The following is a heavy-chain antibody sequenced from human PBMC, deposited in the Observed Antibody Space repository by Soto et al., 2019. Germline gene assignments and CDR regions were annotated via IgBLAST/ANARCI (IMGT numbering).Heavy chain of an antibody. Sequence: SVKVSCKASGYSFTDYYMHWVRQAPGQGPEWMGIINPSDGSTSYVQKLQGRVTMTRDTSTSTVYMELSSLRSEDTAVYYCARDGYCSSTSCQKDAFDIWGQGTMVTVS. CDR2: INPSDGST. D-gene: IGHD2-2*03. CDR1: GYSFTDYY. J-gene: IGHJ3*02. V-gene: IGHV1-46*01. CDR3: ARDGYCSSTSCQKDAFDI.